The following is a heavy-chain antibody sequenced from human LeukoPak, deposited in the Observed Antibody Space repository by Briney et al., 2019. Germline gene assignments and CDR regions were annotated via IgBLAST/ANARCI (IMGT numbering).Heavy chain of an antibody. Sequence: GGSLRLSCAASGFTFSSYAMHWVRQAPGKGLEWVAVISYDGSNKYYADSVKGRFTISRDNSKNTLYLQMNSLRAEDTAVYYCARVSKMGCPFDYWGQGTLVTVSS. V-gene: IGHV3-30-3*01. CDR3: ARVSKMGCPFDY. CDR1: GFTFSSYA. D-gene: IGHD5-24*01. CDR2: ISYDGSNK. J-gene: IGHJ4*02.